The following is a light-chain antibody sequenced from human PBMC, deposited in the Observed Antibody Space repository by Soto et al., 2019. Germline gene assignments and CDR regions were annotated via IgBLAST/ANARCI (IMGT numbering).Light chain of an antibody. CDR1: QSVSSN. J-gene: IGKJ1*01. V-gene: IGKV3-15*01. CDR3: QQYNNWPQT. CDR2: GAS. Sequence: EIVMTPSPATLSVSPCERATLSASARQSVSSNLAWYQQKPGQAPRLLIYGASTRATGIPARFSGSGSGTEFTLTISSLQSEDFAVYYCQQYNNWPQTFGQGTKVDIK.